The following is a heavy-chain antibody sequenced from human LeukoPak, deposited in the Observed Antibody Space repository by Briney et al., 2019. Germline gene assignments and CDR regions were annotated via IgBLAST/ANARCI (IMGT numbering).Heavy chain of an antibody. Sequence: TTSETLSLTCTVSGGSISSYYWSWIRQPPGKGLEWIGYIYYSGSTNYNPSLKSRVTISIDTSKNQFSLKLSSVTAADTAVYYCARVGPDYLLDYWGQGTLVTVSS. CDR3: ARVGPDYLLDY. D-gene: IGHD3/OR15-3a*01. V-gene: IGHV4-59*01. J-gene: IGHJ4*02. CDR1: GGSISSYY. CDR2: IYYSGST.